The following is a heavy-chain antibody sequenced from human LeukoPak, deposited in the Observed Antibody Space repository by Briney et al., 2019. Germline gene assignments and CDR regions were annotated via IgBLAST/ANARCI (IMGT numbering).Heavy chain of an antibody. CDR3: AREEGYIYGLLDF. CDR2: VSGGGGTT. Sequence: PGGSLRLSCAASGFTFTNYGMSWVRQAPGKGPEWVSVVSGGGGTTYYADSVRGRFTISRDNSKNTLYLQVNSLRADDTAVYYCAREEGYIYGLLDFWGQGVLVTVSS. J-gene: IGHJ4*02. V-gene: IGHV3-23*01. CDR1: GFTFTNYG. D-gene: IGHD5-18*01.